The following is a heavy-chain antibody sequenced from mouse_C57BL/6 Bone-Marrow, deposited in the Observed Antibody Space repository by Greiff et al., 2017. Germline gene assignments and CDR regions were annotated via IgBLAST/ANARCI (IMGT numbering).Heavy chain of an antibody. V-gene: IGHV15-2*01. D-gene: IGHD1-1*01. CDR3: ARHGTTVVAHWYFDV. CDR1: DSEVFPIAY. Sequence: QVQLQQSGSELRSPGSSVKLSCKDFDSEVFPIAYMSWVRQKPGHGFEWIGGILPSIGRTIYGEKFEDKATLDADTLSNTAYLELNSLTSEDSAIYYCARHGTTVVAHWYFDVWGTGTTVTVSS. J-gene: IGHJ1*03. CDR2: ILPSIGRT.